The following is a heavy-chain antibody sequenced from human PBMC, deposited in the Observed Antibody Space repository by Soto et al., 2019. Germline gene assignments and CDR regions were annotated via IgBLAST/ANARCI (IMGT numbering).Heavy chain of an antibody. Sequence: QVQLQESGPGLVKPSETLSLTCTVPGGSISSYYWNWIRKPQGKGLEWIGYIHHSGTTTYTPSLKSRVTISVDTSKNQFSLKLSSVTAADTAVYYCAREQLVANGMDVWGQGTTVTVSS. CDR3: AREQLVANGMDV. CDR2: IHHSGTT. J-gene: IGHJ6*02. V-gene: IGHV4-59*01. D-gene: IGHD1-1*01. CDR1: GGSISSYY.